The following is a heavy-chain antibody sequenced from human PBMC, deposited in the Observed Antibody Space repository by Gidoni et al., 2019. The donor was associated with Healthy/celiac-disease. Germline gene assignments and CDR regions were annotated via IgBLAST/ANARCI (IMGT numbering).Heavy chain of an antibody. V-gene: IGHV3-53*01. CDR3: ATSRVNYGDYRFDY. J-gene: IGHJ4*02. CDR1: GFTVSSNY. D-gene: IGHD4-17*01. Sequence: EVQLVESGGGLIQPGGSLRLSCAASGFTVSSNYMSWVRQAPGKGLEWVSVIYSGGSTYYADSVKGRFTISRDNSKNTLYLQMNSLRAEDTAVYYCATSRVNYGDYRFDYWGQGTLVTVSS. CDR2: IYSGGST.